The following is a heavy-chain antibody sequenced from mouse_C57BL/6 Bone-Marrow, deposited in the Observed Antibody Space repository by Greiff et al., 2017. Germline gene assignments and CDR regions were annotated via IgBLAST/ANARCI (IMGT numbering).Heavy chain of an antibody. V-gene: IGHV1-81*01. CDR2: IYPRSGNT. J-gene: IGHJ4*01. CDR1: GYTFTSYG. CDR3: ARWHLWDAMDY. D-gene: IGHD1-1*02. Sequence: QVQLKESGAELARPGASVKLSCKASGYTFTSYGISWVKQRTGQGLEWIGEIYPRSGNTYYNEKFKGKATLTADKSSSTAYMELRSLTSEASAVYFCARWHLWDAMDYWGQGTSVTVSS.